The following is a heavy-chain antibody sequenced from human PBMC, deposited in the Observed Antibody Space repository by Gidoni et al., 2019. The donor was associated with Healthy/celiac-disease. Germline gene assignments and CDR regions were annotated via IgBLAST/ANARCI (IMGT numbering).Heavy chain of an antibody. CDR2: IRSKANSCAT. CDR1: RFTFRRSA. J-gene: IGHJ4*02. Sequence: DVQLLESGGGLFQPGGSLILPFAASRFTFRRSAMHWGGQGSGKGLEWVGRIRSKANSCATAYAASVKGRLTICRDESKTTAYLKMNNLKAENTAVYGCTSTTNWGQETLVTVS. V-gene: IGHV3-73*02. D-gene: IGHD1-1*01. CDR3: TSTTN.